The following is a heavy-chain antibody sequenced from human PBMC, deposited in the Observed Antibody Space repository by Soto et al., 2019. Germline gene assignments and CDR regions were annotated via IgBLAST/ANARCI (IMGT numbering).Heavy chain of an antibody. CDR1: GFSLSSYS. CDR2: ISGSSSAI. V-gene: IGHV3-48*02. J-gene: IGHJ6*02. CDR3: AREGMDV. Sequence: GGSLRLSCAASGFSLSSYSMNWVRQAPGKGLDWVSYISGSSSAIYYADSVKGRFTISRDNAKNSLYLQMNSLRDEDTAVYYCAREGMDVWGQGTTVTVS.